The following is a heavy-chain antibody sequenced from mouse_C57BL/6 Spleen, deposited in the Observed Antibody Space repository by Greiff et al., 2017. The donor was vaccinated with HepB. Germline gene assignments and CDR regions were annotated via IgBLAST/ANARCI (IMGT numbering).Heavy chain of an antibody. V-gene: IGHV1-64*01. CDR1: GYTFTSYW. CDR3: ARRRDYEYYFDY. D-gene: IGHD2-4*01. J-gene: IGHJ2*01. Sequence: QVQLQQSGAELVKPGASVKLSCKASGYTFTSYWMHWVKQRPGQGLEWIGMIHPNSGSTNYNEKFKSKATLTVDKSSSTAYMQLSSLTSEDSAVYYCARRRDYEYYFDYWGQGTTLTVSS. CDR2: IHPNSGST.